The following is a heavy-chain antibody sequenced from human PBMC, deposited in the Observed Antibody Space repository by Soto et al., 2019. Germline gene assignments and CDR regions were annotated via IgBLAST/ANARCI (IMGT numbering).Heavy chain of an antibody. Sequence: GGSLRLSCAASGFTFSSYGMHWVRQAPGKGLEWVAVIWYDGSNKYYADSVKGRFTISRDNSKNTLYLQMNSLRAEDTAVYYCARDVMIDYGFDYWGQGTLVTVSS. J-gene: IGHJ4*02. D-gene: IGHD4-17*01. CDR1: GFTFSSYG. V-gene: IGHV3-33*01. CDR2: IWYDGSNK. CDR3: ARDVMIDYGFDY.